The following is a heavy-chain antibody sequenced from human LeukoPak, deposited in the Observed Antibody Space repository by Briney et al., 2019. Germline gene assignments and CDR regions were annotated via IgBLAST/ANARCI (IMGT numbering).Heavy chain of an antibody. D-gene: IGHD5-12*01. J-gene: IGHJ4*02. CDR2: IYYSGST. Sequence: PSETLSLTCTVSGGSISSSSYYWGWIRQPPGKGLEWIGSIYYSGSTYYNPSLKSRVTISVDTSKNQFSLKLSSVTAADTAVYYCARHPRGYDSNGDFDYWGQGTLVTVSS. V-gene: IGHV4-39*01. CDR3: ARHPRGYDSNGDFDY. CDR1: GGSISSSSYY.